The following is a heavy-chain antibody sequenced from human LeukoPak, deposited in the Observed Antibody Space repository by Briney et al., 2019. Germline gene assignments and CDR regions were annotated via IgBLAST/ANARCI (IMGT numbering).Heavy chain of an antibody. CDR3: ARVSLGYCSGGTCYFQDH. Sequence: ASVKVSCKASGYTFTNYDINWVRRATGQGLEWMGWMNPNSGNTGYAQKFQGRVSMTRSTSISTAYMELSSLTSEDTAVYYCARVSLGYCSGGTCYFQDHWGQGTLVTVSS. CDR2: MNPNSGNT. CDR1: GYTFTNYD. J-gene: IGHJ4*02. V-gene: IGHV1-8*01. D-gene: IGHD2-15*01.